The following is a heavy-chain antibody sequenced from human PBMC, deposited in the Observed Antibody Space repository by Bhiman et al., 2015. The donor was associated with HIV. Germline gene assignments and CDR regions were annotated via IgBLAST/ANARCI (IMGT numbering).Heavy chain of an antibody. CDR3: GKDKLAVTGLIDS. Sequence: EVQLVESGGGFVQPGRSLRLSCAASGFTFDDFAMHWVRQPPGKGLQWVSSINWNSDTIEYADSVEGRFTISRDNAKNSLYLQMNSLRPEDTALYFCGKDKLAVTGLIDSWGQGTLVTVSS. D-gene: IGHD2-21*02. J-gene: IGHJ4*02. CDR2: INWNSDTI. V-gene: IGHV3-9*01. CDR1: GFTFDDFA.